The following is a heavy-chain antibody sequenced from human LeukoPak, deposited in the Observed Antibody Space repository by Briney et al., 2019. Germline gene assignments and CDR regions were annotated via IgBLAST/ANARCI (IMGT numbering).Heavy chain of an antibody. D-gene: IGHD1-26*01. CDR1: GGSISSSSYY. J-gene: IGHJ6*03. V-gene: IGHV4-39*07. CDR2: IYYSGST. Sequence: SETLSLTCTVSGGSISSSSYYWGWIRQPPGKGLEWIGSIYYSGSTYFNPSLKSRVTISIHTSKNQFSLKVSSVTAADTAVYYCARVTTEPRPFSPNYYSFMDVWGKGTTVTISS. CDR3: ARVTTEPRPFSPNYYSFMDV.